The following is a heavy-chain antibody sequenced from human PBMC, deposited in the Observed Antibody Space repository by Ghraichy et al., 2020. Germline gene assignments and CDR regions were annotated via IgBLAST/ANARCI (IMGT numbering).Heavy chain of an antibody. V-gene: IGHV3-30-3*01. D-gene: IGHD6-13*01. CDR2: ITYDGSIK. Sequence: GGSLRLSCAASGFTFTSYTMHWVRQAPGRGLEWVAVITYDGSIKYYADSVKGRFTISRDNSKNTLYLQMNSLRAEDTAVYYCARRAGIAAAGRWVGYWGQGTVV. CDR1: GFTFTSYT. J-gene: IGHJ4*02. CDR3: ARRAGIAAAGRWVGY.